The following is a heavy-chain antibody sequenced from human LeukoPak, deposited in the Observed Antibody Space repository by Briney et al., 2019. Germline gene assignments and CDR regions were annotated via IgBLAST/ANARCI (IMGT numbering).Heavy chain of an antibody. CDR1: GGSFSGYY. CDR3: ARDSPSRSSSWLFDY. CDR2: IYTSGST. J-gene: IGHJ4*02. V-gene: IGHV4-59*10. Sequence: SETLSLTCAVYGGSFSGYYWSWIRQPPGKGLEWIGRIYTSGSTNYNPSLKSRVTISVDTSKNQFSLKLSSVTAADTAVYYCARDSPSRSSSWLFDYWGQGTLVTVSS. D-gene: IGHD6-13*01.